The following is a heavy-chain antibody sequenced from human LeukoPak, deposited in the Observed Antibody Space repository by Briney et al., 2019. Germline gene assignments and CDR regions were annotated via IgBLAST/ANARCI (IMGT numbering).Heavy chain of an antibody. CDR1: GHTFTSYD. Sequence: ASVKLSCNASGHTFTSYDINWVRQATGQGLEWMGWMNPDSSNTGYAQKFRGRVTMTRNPSINTAYMELSSLTSEDTAVYYCARRIAAAGVGIVYWGQGTLVTVSS. D-gene: IGHD6-13*01. CDR2: MNPDSSNT. V-gene: IGHV1-8*01. J-gene: IGHJ4*02. CDR3: ARRIAAAGVGIVY.